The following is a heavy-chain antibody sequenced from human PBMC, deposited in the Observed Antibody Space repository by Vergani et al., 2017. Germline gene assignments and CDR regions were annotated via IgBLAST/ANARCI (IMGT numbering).Heavy chain of an antibody. Sequence: QVQLVQSGAEVKKPGSSVKVSCKASGGTFSSYAISWVRQAPGQGLEWMGGIIPIFGTANNAQKFQGRVTITADESTSTAYMELSSLRSEDTAVYYCARDTPEQLVGDNWFDPGGQGTLVTVSS. D-gene: IGHD6-13*01. CDR1: GGTFSSYA. CDR3: ARDTPEQLVGDNWFDP. V-gene: IGHV1-69*01. CDR2: IIPIFGTA. J-gene: IGHJ5*02.